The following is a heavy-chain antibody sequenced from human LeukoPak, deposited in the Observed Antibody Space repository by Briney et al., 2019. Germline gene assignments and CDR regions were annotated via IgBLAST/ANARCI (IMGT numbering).Heavy chain of an antibody. V-gene: IGHV3-30*02. J-gene: IGHJ3*02. CDR1: GFTVSSNY. CDR3: ANELWRGPTDAFDI. Sequence: GGSLRLSCAASGFTVSSNYMSWVRQAPGKGLEWVAFIQDNERHIYYTDSVKGRFTISRDNSKNTVYLQMDSLRSEDTAVYYCANELWRGPTDAFDIWGRGTMVIVSS. D-gene: IGHD2-21*01. CDR2: IQDNERHI.